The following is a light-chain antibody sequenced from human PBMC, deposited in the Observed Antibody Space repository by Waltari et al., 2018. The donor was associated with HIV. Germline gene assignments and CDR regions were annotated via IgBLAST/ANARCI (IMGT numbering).Light chain of an antibody. CDR1: SSNIGAGYD. CDR3: QSYDSSLSGYV. V-gene: IGLV1-40*01. Sequence: QSVLTQPPSVSGAPGQRVTISCTGSSSNIGAGYDVHWYQQLPGTAPKLLIYGNTNRPAGFPDRFSGSESGTAASLAITGLQAEDEADYYCQSYDSSLSGYVFGTGTKVTVL. J-gene: IGLJ1*01. CDR2: GNT.